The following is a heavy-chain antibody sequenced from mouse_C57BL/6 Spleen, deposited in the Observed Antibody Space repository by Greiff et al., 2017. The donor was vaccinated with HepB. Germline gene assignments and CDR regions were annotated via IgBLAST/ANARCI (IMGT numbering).Heavy chain of an antibody. V-gene: IGHV3-6*01. Sequence: EVKLQESGPGLVKPSQSLSLTCSVTGYSITSGYYWNWIRQFPGNKLEWMGYISYDGSNNYNPSLKNRIAITRDTSKNQFFLKLNSVTTEDTATYYCAREGNDYPAWFAYWGQGTLVTVSA. CDR1: GYSITSGYY. CDR2: ISYDGSN. D-gene: IGHD2-4*01. CDR3: AREGNDYPAWFAY. J-gene: IGHJ3*01.